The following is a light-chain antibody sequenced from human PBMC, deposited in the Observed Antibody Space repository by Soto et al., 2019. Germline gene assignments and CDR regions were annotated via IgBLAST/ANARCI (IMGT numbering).Light chain of an antibody. Sequence: QSVLTQPPSASGAPGQTVTISCTGTSSDIGATYSVPWYQQLPGTAPKLIIYANTNRPSGVPDRFSGSKSGTSASLAITVFHAEDEADYFFQPYDSSLSGYVFGTGAKVTVL. CDR3: QPYDSSLSGYV. V-gene: IGLV1-40*01. CDR1: SSDIGATYS. CDR2: ANT. J-gene: IGLJ1*01.